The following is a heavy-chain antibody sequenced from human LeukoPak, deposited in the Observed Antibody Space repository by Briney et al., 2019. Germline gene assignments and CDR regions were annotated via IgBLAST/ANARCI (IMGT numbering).Heavy chain of an antibody. CDR1: GFTFSSYA. J-gene: IGHJ4*02. Sequence: GGSLRLSCAASGFTFSSYAMSWVRQAPGKGLEWVSAISDSGGSTYDADSVKGRFTISRDNSKNTLYLQMNSLRAEDTAAYYCAKDTSIGRYCTNGVCSPFDYWGQGTLVTVSS. D-gene: IGHD2-8*01. V-gene: IGHV3-23*01. CDR2: ISDSGGST. CDR3: AKDTSIGRYCTNGVCSPFDY.